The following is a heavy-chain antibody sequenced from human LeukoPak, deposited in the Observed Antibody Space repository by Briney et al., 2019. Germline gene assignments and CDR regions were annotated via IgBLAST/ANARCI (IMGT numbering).Heavy chain of an antibody. J-gene: IGHJ3*02. Sequence: GGSLRLSCAASGFTFSDYYMSWIRQAPGKGLEWVSYISSSGSTIYYADSLKGRFTISRDNSKNTLYLQMSSLTAEDTAVYYCAKECGRDYDDRAFDIWGQGTMVTVSS. CDR1: GFTFSDYY. CDR2: ISSSGSTI. CDR3: AKECGRDYDDRAFDI. D-gene: IGHD3-22*01. V-gene: IGHV3-11*01.